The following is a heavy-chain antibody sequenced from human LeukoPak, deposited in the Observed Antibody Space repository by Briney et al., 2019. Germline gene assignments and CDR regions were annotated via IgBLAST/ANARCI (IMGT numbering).Heavy chain of an antibody. J-gene: IGHJ5*02. Sequence: GGSLRLSCAASGFTFSSYGMHWVRQAPGKGLEWVAVIWYDGSNKYYADSVKGRFTISRDNSKNTLYLQMNSLRAEGAAVYYCARDVVVVPAANWFDPWGQGTLVTVSS. D-gene: IGHD2-2*01. CDR2: IWYDGSNK. CDR1: GFTFSSYG. V-gene: IGHV3-33*01. CDR3: ARDVVVVPAANWFDP.